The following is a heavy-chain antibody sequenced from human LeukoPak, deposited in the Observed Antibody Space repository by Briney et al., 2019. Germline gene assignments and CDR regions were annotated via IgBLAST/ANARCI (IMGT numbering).Heavy chain of an antibody. J-gene: IGHJ4*02. V-gene: IGHV3-15*01. CDR3: STGVSVIWSVI. D-gene: IGHD2/OR15-2a*01. CDR1: GLTFSLAW. Sequence: GGSLRLSCAASGLTFSLAWMTWFRQAPGKGLGWVGRIKSKSDGGAINYAEAVKGRFTISRDDSKDTLYLQMDSLKTEDTALYYCSTGVSVIWSVIWGQGTLVTVSS. CDR2: IKSKSDGGAI.